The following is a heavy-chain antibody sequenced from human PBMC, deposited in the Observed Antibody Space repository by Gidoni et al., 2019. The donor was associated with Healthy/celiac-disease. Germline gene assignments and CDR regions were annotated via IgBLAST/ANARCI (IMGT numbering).Heavy chain of an antibody. D-gene: IGHD3-16*02. J-gene: IGHJ4*02. V-gene: IGHV1-18*04. CDR1: GYTFTSYG. CDR2: ISAYNGNT. Sequence: QVQPVQSGAEVKKPGASVTVSCKAPGYTFTSYGISWVRQAPGQGLEWMGWISAYNGNTNYAQKLQGRVTMTTDTSKSTAYMELRSLRSDDTAVYYCARDPSDYVWGSYRLFDYWGQGTLVTVSS. CDR3: ARDPSDYVWGSYRLFDY.